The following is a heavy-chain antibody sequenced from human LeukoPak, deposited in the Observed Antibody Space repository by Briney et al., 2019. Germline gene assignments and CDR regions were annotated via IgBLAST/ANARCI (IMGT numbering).Heavy chain of an antibody. CDR3: AKLPWVHYYDGSGYHRAFDS. Sequence: GRSLRLSCAASGFAFSSYAMSWVRQAPGKGLEWVSAISGSSGDTFYVDSVKGRFTISRDNSKNTLYLQMNSLRAEDTAVYFCAKLPWVHYYDGSGYHRAFDSWGQGTLVTVSS. D-gene: IGHD3-22*01. CDR1: GFAFSSYA. V-gene: IGHV3-23*01. J-gene: IGHJ4*02. CDR2: ISGSSGDT.